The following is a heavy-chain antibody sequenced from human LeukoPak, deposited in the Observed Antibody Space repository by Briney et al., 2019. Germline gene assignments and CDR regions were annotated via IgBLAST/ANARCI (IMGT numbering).Heavy chain of an antibody. CDR2: ISSSSSYI. CDR1: GFTFSSYS. J-gene: IGHJ5*02. Sequence: GGSLRLSCAASGFTFSSYSMNWVRQAPRKGLEWVSSISSSSSYIYYADSVKGRFTISRDNAKNSLYLQMNSLRAEDTAVYYCARANLGATSRNWFDPWGQGTLVTVSS. V-gene: IGHV3-21*01. D-gene: IGHD1-26*01. CDR3: ARANLGATSRNWFDP.